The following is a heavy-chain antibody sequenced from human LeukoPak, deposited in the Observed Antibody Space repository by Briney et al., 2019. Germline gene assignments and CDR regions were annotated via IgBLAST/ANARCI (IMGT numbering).Heavy chain of an antibody. Sequence: GGSLRLSCAASGFTFSNYAMSWVRQAPGQGLEWVSAISGSGDTIYYADSVKGRFTITRDNSKNTLYLQMNSLRAEDTAVYYCAKDVIYDRGGRDFDYWGQGTLVTVSS. J-gene: IGHJ4*02. V-gene: IGHV3-23*01. CDR1: GFTFSNYA. D-gene: IGHD3-22*01. CDR2: ISGSGDTI. CDR3: AKDVIYDRGGRDFDY.